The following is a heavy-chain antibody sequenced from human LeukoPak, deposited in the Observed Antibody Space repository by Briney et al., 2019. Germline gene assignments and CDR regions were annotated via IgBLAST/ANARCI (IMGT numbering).Heavy chain of an antibody. CDR1: GYTLTELS. Sequence: ASVKVSCKVSGYTLTELSMHWVRQAPGKGLEWMGGFDPEDGETIYAQKFQGRVTMTEDTSTDTAYMELSSLRSEDTAVYYCARLSGYDWESFYDYWGQGTLVTVSS. CDR3: ARLSGYDWESFYDY. J-gene: IGHJ4*02. D-gene: IGHD5-12*01. CDR2: FDPEDGET. V-gene: IGHV1-24*01.